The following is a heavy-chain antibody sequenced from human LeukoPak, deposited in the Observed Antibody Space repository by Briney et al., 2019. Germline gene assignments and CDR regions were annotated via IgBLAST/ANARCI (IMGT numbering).Heavy chain of an antibody. V-gene: IGHV3-13*01. Sequence: GGSLRLSCAASGFTFIDYDMHWARQVIGKGLEWVSAIGIRGDTHYSGSVKGRFTISRENAESSLYLQMNSLRAEDTAVYYCARGGIQVSGIDEFDYWGQGTLVTVSS. CDR2: IGIRGDT. CDR3: ARGGIQVSGIDEFDY. J-gene: IGHJ4*02. D-gene: IGHD6-19*01. CDR1: GFTFIDYD.